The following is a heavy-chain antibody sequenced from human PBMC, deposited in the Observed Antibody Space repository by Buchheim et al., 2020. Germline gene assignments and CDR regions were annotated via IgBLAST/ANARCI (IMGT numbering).Heavy chain of an antibody. J-gene: IGHJ6*03. Sequence: QVQLQQWGAGLLKPSETLSLTCAVYGGSFSGYYWSWIRQPPGKGLEWIGEINHSGSTNYNPSLKSRVTISVDTSKNQFSLKLSSVTAADTAVYYCARDRVPAATDSYYYYYMDVWGKGTT. D-gene: IGHD2-2*01. CDR1: GGSFSGYY. CDR3: ARDRVPAATDSYYYYYMDV. V-gene: IGHV4-34*01. CDR2: INHSGST.